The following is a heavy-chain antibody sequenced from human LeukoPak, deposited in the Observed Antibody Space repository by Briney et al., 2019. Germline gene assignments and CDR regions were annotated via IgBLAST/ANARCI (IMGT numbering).Heavy chain of an antibody. CDR3: ARGNVDTAMAIDY. V-gene: IGHV3-74*01. D-gene: IGHD5-18*01. CDR1: GFIFSSYW. Sequence: GGSLRLSCAASGFIFSSYWMHWVRQAPGKGLVWVSRINSDGSSTSYADSVKGRFTISRDNARNTLYLQMNSLRADDTAVYYCARGNVDTAMAIDYWGQGTLVTVSS. CDR2: INSDGSST. J-gene: IGHJ4*02.